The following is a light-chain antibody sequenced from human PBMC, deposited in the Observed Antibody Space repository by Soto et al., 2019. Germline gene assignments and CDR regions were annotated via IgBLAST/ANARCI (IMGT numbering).Light chain of an antibody. CDR3: AAWDDSLSGLV. J-gene: IGLJ1*01. CDR2: STH. V-gene: IGLV1-47*02. CDR1: SSNVGSNY. Sequence: QLVLTQPPSASGTPGQRVTISCSGSSSNVGSNYVYWYQQLPGTAPKLLIHSTHQRPSGVPDRFSGSKSGTSASLAISGLRSEDEADYYCAAWDDSLSGLVFGTGTKLTVL.